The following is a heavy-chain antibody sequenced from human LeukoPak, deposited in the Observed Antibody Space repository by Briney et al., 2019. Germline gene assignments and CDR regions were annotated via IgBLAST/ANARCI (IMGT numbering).Heavy chain of an antibody. CDR2: ISSSSSYI. D-gene: IGHD4-17*01. CDR1: GFTVSSTY. Sequence: KPGGSLRLSCAASGFTVSSTYMNWVRQAPGKGLEWVSSISSSSSYIYYADSVKGRFTISRDNAKNSLYLQMNSLRAEDTAVYYCATVLSGDYDAFDIWGQGTMVTVSS. CDR3: ATVLSGDYDAFDI. J-gene: IGHJ3*02. V-gene: IGHV3-21*01.